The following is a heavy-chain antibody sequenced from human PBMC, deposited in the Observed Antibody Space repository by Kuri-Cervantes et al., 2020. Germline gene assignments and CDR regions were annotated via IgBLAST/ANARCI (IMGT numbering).Heavy chain of an antibody. CDR2: IYYSGST. Sequence: SETLSLTCTVSGGSISSGDYYWSWIRQPPGKGLEWIGYIYYSGSTYYNPSLKSRVTISVDTSKNQFSLKLSSVTAADTAVYYCARDGPAGRYDYWGQGTLVTVSS. V-gene: IGHV4-30-4*01. CDR3: ARDGPAGRYDY. J-gene: IGHJ4*02. CDR1: GGSISSGDYY.